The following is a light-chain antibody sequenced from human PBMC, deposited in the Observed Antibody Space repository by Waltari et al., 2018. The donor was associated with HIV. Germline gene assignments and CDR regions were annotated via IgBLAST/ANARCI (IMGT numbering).Light chain of an antibody. CDR3: LQTYTSPRS. CDR1: QNIKKS. CDR2: AAS. V-gene: IGKV1-39*01. Sequence: DFHFTQSPSSLFASVGDQVPHTCRTSQNIKKSLSWYQRKVGQAPKLLVYAASTLHSGVPSRFSGSGSGTDFRLTISGLQLDDFATYYCLQTYTSPRSFGQGTTVDI. J-gene: IGKJ1*01.